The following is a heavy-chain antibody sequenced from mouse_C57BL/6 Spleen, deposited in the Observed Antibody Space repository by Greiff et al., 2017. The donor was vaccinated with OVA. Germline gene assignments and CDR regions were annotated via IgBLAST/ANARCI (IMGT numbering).Heavy chain of an antibody. J-gene: IGHJ3*01. D-gene: IGHD1-1*01. CDR3: AREVYYGSSSAWFAY. Sequence: EVQLQQSGPELVKPGASVKISCKASGYTFTDYYMNWVKQSHGKSLEWIGDINPNNGGTSYNQKFKGKTTLTVDKSSSTAYMELRSLTSEDSAVYYGAREVYYGSSSAWFAYWGQGTLVTVSA. CDR2: INPNNGGT. V-gene: IGHV1-26*01. CDR1: GYTFTDYY.